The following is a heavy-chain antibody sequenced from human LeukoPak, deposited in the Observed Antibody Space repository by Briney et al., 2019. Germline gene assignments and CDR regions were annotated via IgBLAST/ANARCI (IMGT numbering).Heavy chain of an antibody. V-gene: IGHV3-33*01. CDR3: ARGEYYYDSSGYPYY. J-gene: IGHJ4*02. CDR1: GFTFRTYG. Sequence: GGSLRLSCAASGFTFRTYGMHWVRQAPGKGLEGVAVIWYDGSTKYSADSVKGRFTISRDNSKSTLYLQMDSLRAEDTAVYYCARGEYYYDSSGYPYYWGQGTLVTVSS. CDR2: IWYDGSTK. D-gene: IGHD3-22*01.